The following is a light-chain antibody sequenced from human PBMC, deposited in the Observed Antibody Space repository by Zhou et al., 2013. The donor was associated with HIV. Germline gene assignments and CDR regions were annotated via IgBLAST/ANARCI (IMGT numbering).Light chain of an antibody. CDR3: QQSFSTPFT. CDR2: AAS. J-gene: IGKJ1*01. CDR1: QDISTW. Sequence: DIHMTQSPSSVSASVGDRVTITCRASQDISTWLAWYQQKPGKAPKLLIYAASNLHSGVPSRFSGSGSGTDFSLTITSLQPEDFATYYCQQSFSTPFTFGPGTAVEIE. V-gene: IGKV1-12*01.